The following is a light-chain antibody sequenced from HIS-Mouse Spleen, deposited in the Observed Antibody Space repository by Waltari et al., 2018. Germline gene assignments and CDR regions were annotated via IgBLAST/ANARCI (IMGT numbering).Light chain of an antibody. CDR2: DAP. CDR3: QQRSNWIT. V-gene: IGKV3-11*01. Sequence: EIVLTQSPATLSLSPGERATLSCRASQSVSSYLAWYQQKPGQAPRLLIYDAPNRATGIPARFSGSRSGTDFTLTISSLEPEDFAVYYCQQRSNWITFGQGTRLEIK. CDR1: QSVSSY. J-gene: IGKJ5*01.